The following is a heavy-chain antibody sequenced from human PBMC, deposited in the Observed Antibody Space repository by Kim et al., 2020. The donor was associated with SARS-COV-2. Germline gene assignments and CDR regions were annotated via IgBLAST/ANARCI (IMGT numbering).Heavy chain of an antibody. D-gene: IGHD2-2*01. Sequence: SVKVSCKASGGTFSSYAISWVRQAPGQGLEWMGRIIPILGIANYAQKFQGRVTITADKSTSTAYMELSSLRSEDTAVYYCARDDEDCSSTSCNYYYYGMDVWGQGTTVTVSS. CDR2: IIPILGIA. J-gene: IGHJ6*02. V-gene: IGHV1-69*04. CDR3: ARDDEDCSSTSCNYYYYGMDV. CDR1: GGTFSSYA.